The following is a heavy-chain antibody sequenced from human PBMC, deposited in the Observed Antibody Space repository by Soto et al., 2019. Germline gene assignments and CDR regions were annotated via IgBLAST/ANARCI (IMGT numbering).Heavy chain of an antibody. V-gene: IGHV3-23*01. J-gene: IGHJ4*02. CDR3: AKDLVVGTTKGFDY. CDR1: GFTFSSYA. D-gene: IGHD3-22*01. Sequence: PGGSLRLSCAASGFTFSSYAMSWVRQAPGKGLEWVSAISGSGGRTYYADSVKGRFAISRDNSKNTLYLQMNSLRAEDTAVYYCAKDLVVGTTKGFDYWGQGTLVTVSS. CDR2: ISGSGGRT.